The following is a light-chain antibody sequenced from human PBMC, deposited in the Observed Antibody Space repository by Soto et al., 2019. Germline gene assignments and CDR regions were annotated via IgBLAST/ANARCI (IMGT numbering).Light chain of an antibody. V-gene: IGKV3-11*01. Sequence: EIVLTHSPATLSLSPGERATLSCRASQSISSHLAWYQQKPGQAPMLVIYDTSNRATGIPARFSGSGSGTDFTLTISILEPEDFAVYYCQQRVNWPLTFGGGTKVEIQ. CDR3: QQRVNWPLT. J-gene: IGKJ4*01. CDR2: DTS. CDR1: QSISSH.